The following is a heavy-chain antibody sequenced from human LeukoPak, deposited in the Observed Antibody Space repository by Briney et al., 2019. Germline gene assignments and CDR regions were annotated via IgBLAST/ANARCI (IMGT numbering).Heavy chain of an antibody. CDR1: GGSFSGYY. J-gene: IGHJ6*03. Sequence: SETLSLTCAVYGGSFSGYYWSWMRQPPGKGLEWIGEINHSGSTNYNPSLKSRVTISGDTSKNQFSLKLSPVTAAHTAVYFCARVGYSYVINDWSRTGLGAYRTKYYYHMDVWGKGTTVTVSS. V-gene: IGHV4-34*01. CDR3: ARVGYSYVINDWSRTGLGAYRTKYYYHMDV. D-gene: IGHD5-18*01. CDR2: INHSGST.